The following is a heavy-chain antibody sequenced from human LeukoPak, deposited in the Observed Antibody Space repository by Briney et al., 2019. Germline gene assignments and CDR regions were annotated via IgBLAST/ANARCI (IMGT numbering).Heavy chain of an antibody. CDR1: GGSISSYY. Sequence: SETLSLTCTVSGGSISSYYWSWIRQPAGKGLEWIGRIYISGSTNYNPSLKSRVTMSVDTSKNHFSLKLSSVTAADTAVYYCASGTTGTTDFDYWGQGTLVTVSS. CDR2: IYISGST. J-gene: IGHJ4*02. D-gene: IGHD1-1*01. V-gene: IGHV4-4*07. CDR3: ASGTTGTTDFDY.